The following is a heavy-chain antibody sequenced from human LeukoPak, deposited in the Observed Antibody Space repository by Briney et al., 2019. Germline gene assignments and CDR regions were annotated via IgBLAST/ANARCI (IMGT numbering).Heavy chain of an antibody. CDR1: GFTFSNAW. J-gene: IGHJ3*02. CDR2: IKSKTDGGTT. V-gene: IGHV3-15*01. CDR3: TTDSLSSLLYCSSTSCYMDIVATTSGAFDI. Sequence: GGSLRLSCAASGFTFSNAWMSWVRQAPGKGLEWVGRIKSKTDGGTTDYAAPVKGRFTISRDDSKNTLYLQMNSLKTEDTAVYYCTTDSLSSLLYCSSTSCYMDIVATTSGAFDIWGQGTMVTVSS. D-gene: IGHD2-2*02.